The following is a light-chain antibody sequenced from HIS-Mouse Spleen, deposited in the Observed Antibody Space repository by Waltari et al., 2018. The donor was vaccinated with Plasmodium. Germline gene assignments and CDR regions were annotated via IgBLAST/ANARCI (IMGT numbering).Light chain of an antibody. CDR2: DVS. Sequence: QSALTQPASVSGSPGQSITISCTGTSSDVGGYNYVSWYQQHPGKAPKLMIYDVSNRPSGGCNRFSGSKSGNTASLTISGLQAEDEADYYCSSYTSSSTLVFGGGTKLTVL. V-gene: IGLV2-14*03. J-gene: IGLJ2*01. CDR1: SSDVGGYNY. CDR3: SSYTSSSTLV.